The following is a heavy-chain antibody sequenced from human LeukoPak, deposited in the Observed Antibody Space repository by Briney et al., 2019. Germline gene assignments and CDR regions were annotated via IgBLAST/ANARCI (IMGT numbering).Heavy chain of an antibody. J-gene: IGHJ4*02. CDR2: ISSSGSTI. CDR1: GFTFSSYE. Sequence: PGGSLRLSCAASGFTFSSYEMNWVRQAPGKGREWVSYISSSGSTIYYADSVKGRFTISRDNAKNSLYLQMNSLRAEDTAVYYCASRYDFWSGYSGYWGQGTLVTVSS. D-gene: IGHD3-3*01. CDR3: ASRYDFWSGYSGY. V-gene: IGHV3-48*03.